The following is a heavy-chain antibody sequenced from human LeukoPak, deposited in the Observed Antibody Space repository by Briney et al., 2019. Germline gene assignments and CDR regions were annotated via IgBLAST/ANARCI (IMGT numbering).Heavy chain of an antibody. Sequence: SETLSLTCAVYGESLIGYYWGWARQTPGKGLEWISEINHIGSTGYNPSLKSRVTISVDTSKNQFSLEVTSITAADMGDYYCARGRGGSSTWYPRYYYFMDVWGKGTTVTVSS. CDR3: ARGRGGSSTWYPRYYYFMDV. CDR2: INHIGST. D-gene: IGHD6-13*01. CDR1: GESLIGYY. J-gene: IGHJ6*03. V-gene: IGHV4-34*01.